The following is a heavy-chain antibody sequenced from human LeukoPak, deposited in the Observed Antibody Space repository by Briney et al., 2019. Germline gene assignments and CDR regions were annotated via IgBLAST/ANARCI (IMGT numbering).Heavy chain of an antibody. J-gene: IGHJ5*02. Sequence: PSETLSLTCTVSGGSISSYYWSWIRQPPGKGLEWTGYIYYSGSTNYNPSLKSRVTISVDTSKNQFSLKLSSVTAADTAVYYCTAHYDFWSGYSGWFDPWGQGTLVTVSS. CDR2: IYYSGST. D-gene: IGHD3-3*01. CDR1: GGSISSYY. CDR3: TAHYDFWSGYSGWFDP. V-gene: IGHV4-59*01.